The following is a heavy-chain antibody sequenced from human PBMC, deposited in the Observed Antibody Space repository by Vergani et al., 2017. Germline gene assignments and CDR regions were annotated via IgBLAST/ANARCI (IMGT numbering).Heavy chain of an antibody. CDR3: SRDWRLHYNRFEP. Sequence: QVQLVESGGGVVQPGRSLRLSCAASGFTFNQYCMHWVRQAPAKGLEWVEVTWYDGNNKQYAYSVKGRFTISRDNSKSTMYLQMNSLRDEDTGVYYCSRDWRLHYNRFEPWGKGNLDTVSS. CDR2: TWYDGNNK. J-gene: IGHJ5*02. D-gene: IGHD1-14*01. CDR1: GFTFNQYC. V-gene: IGHV3-33*01.